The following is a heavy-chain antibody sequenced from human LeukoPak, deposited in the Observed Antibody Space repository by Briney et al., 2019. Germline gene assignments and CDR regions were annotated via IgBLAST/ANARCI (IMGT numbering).Heavy chain of an antibody. Sequence: PGGSLRLSCTASGFTFSSYARHWVRQAPGEGLEWMAVISYDGSNKYYADSVKGRFTISRDNSKNTLYLQMNSLRAEDTAVYYCARDGPRYDFWSEGNYYYYMDVWGKGIPVTVSS. V-gene: IGHV3-30-3*01. J-gene: IGHJ6*03. D-gene: IGHD3-3*01. CDR1: GFTFSSYA. CDR2: ISYDGSNK. CDR3: ARDGPRYDFWSEGNYYYYMDV.